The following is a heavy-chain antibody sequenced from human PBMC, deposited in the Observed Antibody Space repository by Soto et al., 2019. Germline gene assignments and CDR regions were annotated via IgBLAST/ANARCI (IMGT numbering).Heavy chain of an antibody. Sequence: ASVNVSCKSSGYTFTSYAMHWVRQSPGQRLEWMGWINACNGNTKYSQKFQGRVTITRDTSASTAYMELSSLRSEDTAVYYCARHSGSYLDYYYGMDVWGQGTTVTVSS. V-gene: IGHV1-3*01. J-gene: IGHJ6*02. CDR1: GYTFTSYA. CDR2: INACNGNT. D-gene: IGHD1-26*01. CDR3: ARHSGSYLDYYYGMDV.